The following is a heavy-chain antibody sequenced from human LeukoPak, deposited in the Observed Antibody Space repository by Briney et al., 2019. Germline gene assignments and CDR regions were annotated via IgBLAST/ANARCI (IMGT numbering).Heavy chain of an antibody. Sequence: ASGKVSCKASGDIFTGYYMHWVRQAPGQGLEWMGWINPNSGGTNYARKFQGRVTMTRDTSISTAYMELSRLRSDDTAVYYCARGISTVTTGYCGQGTLVTVSS. CDR3: ARGISTVTTGY. CDR1: GDIFTGYY. J-gene: IGHJ4*02. CDR2: INPNSGGT. D-gene: IGHD4-11*01. V-gene: IGHV1-2*02.